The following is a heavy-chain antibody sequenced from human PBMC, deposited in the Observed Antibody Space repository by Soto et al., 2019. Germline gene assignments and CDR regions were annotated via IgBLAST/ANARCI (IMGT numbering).Heavy chain of an antibody. CDR1: GFTFDDYA. CDR3: AKDEGYSYANAFDI. D-gene: IGHD5-18*01. V-gene: IGHV3-9*01. CDR2: ISWNSGSI. Sequence: GGSLRLSCAASGFTFDDYAMHWVRQAPGKGLEWVSGISWNSGSIGYADSVKGRFTISRDNAKNSLYLQMNSLRAEDTALYYCAKDEGYSYANAFDIWGQGTMVTVSS. J-gene: IGHJ3*02.